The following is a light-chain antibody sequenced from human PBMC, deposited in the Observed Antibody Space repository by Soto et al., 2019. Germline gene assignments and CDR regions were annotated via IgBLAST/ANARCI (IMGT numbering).Light chain of an antibody. CDR3: QQYGSSPKT. Sequence: EIFLTQSPCTLSLSPLERATLSCRLSQSVSSSYLAWYQQKPGQAPRLLIYGASSRATGIPDRFSGSGSGTDFTLTISRLEPEDFAVYYCQQYGSSPKTFGQGTKVDIK. CDR2: GAS. J-gene: IGKJ1*01. V-gene: IGKV3-20*01. CDR1: QSVSSSY.